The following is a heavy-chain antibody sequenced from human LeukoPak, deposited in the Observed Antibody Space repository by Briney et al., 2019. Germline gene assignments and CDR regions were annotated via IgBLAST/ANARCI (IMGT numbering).Heavy chain of an antibody. CDR1: GFTFIIYA. V-gene: IGHV3-23*01. J-gene: IGHJ4*02. D-gene: IGHD2/OR15-2a*01. CDR3: ARGLDAVDLSSGFDS. CDR2: ISGSGAST. Sequence: GGSLRLSCAASGFTFIIYAMSWVRQAPGKGLEWVSAISGSGASTYYADSVRGRFTISRDNSKNTLYLQMNSLRADDTAIYYCARGLDAVDLSSGFDSCGQGTLVTVSS.